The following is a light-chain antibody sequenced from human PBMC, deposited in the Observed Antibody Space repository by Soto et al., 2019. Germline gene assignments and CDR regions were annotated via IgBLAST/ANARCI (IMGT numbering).Light chain of an antibody. CDR3: SSYTSSSTLGV. J-gene: IGLJ1*01. CDR2: DVS. V-gene: IGLV2-14*01. CDR1: SSDVGGYNY. Sequence: QSVLTQPASVSGSPGQSITISCTGTSSDVGGYNYVSWYQQHPGKAPKLMIYDVSNRPSGVSNRFSGSKSGNTASLTISGIQAEDEADYYGSSYTSSSTLGVFGTGTKVTVL.